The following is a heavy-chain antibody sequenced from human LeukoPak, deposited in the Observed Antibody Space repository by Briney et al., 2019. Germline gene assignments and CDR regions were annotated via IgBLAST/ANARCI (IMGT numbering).Heavy chain of an antibody. CDR1: GFTFSSYN. V-gene: IGHV3-48*01. CDR2: ISSSSSTI. Sequence: PGGSLRLSCAASGFTFSSYNMNWVRQAPGKGLEWVSYISSSSSTIYYADSVKGRFTISRDNSKNTLYLQMNSLRAEDTAVYYCARGHLWFGEGYYFDHWGQGTLVTVSS. D-gene: IGHD3-10*01. CDR3: ARGHLWFGEGYYFDH. J-gene: IGHJ4*02.